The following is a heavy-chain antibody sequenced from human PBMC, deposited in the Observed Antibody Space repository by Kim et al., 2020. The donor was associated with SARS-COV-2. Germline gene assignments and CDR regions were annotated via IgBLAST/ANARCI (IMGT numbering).Heavy chain of an antibody. CDR2: INPNSGGT. J-gene: IGHJ4*02. CDR1: GYTFTGYY. V-gene: IGHV1-2*06. Sequence: ASVKVSCKASGYTFTGYYMHWVRQAPGQGLEWMGRINPNSGGTNYAQKFQGRVTMTRDTSISTAYMELSRLRSDDTAVYYCARGYDSSGYYWGYWGQGTLVTVSS. CDR3: ARGYDSSGYYWGY. D-gene: IGHD3-22*01.